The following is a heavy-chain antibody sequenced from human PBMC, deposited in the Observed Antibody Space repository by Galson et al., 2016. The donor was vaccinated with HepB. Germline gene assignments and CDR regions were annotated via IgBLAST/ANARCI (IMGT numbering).Heavy chain of an antibody. V-gene: IGHV4-39*01. CDR2: VYYSGAT. D-gene: IGHD3-10*01. CDR1: GGPIYSNNGY. Sequence: SETLSLTCTVSGGPIYSNNGYWGWVRQPPGKGLEWIGTVYYSGATFHNTSLKSRVTIFVDKSKNQLSLKLNSVTAADTAVYYCARRTYGSGIDYWGQGTLVIVSS. CDR3: ARRTYGSGIDY. J-gene: IGHJ4*02.